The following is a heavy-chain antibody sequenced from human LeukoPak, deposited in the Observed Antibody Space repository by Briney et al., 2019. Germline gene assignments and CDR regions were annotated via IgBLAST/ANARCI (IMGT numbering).Heavy chain of an antibody. CDR3: AKDIRAGSRDGYALFDY. D-gene: IGHD5-24*01. CDR2: ISGDGGST. CDR1: GFTFDDYA. V-gene: IGHV3-43*02. Sequence: GGSLRLSCAASGFTFDDYAMHWVRQAPGKGLEWVSLISGDGGSTYYADSVKGRFTISRDNSKNSLYLQMNSLRTEDTALYYCAKDIRAGSRDGYALFDYWGQGTLVTVSS. J-gene: IGHJ4*02.